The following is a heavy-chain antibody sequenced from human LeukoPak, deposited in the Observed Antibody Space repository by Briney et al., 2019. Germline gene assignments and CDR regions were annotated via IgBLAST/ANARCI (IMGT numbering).Heavy chain of an antibody. V-gene: IGHV3-30*02. CDR2: TRPDRIGG. CDR3: AKERTLSDF. J-gene: IGHJ4*02. CDR1: GFTFSSSG. D-gene: IGHD2/OR15-2a*01. Sequence: GGSLRLSCAASGFTFSSSGMHWVRQAPGKGLEWVAYTRPDRIGGYYGDSVRGRFNIYRDNSKDAVYLQMNSLRTEDTAVYYCAKERTLSDFWGQGILVTVSS.